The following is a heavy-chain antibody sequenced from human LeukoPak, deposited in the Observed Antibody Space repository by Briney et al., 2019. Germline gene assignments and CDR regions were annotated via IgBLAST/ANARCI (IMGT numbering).Heavy chain of an antibody. J-gene: IGHJ4*02. CDR2: IYHSGST. V-gene: IGHV4-38-2*01. D-gene: IGHD2-2*02. Sequence: PSETLSLTCAVSGYSISSGYYWGWIRQPPGKGLEWIGSIYHSGSTYYNPSLKSRVTISVDTSKNQFSLKLSSVTAADTAVYYCARFVGLSIVVVTAAIAYWGQGTLVTVSS. CDR3: ARFVGLSIVVVTAAIAY. CDR1: GYSISSGYY.